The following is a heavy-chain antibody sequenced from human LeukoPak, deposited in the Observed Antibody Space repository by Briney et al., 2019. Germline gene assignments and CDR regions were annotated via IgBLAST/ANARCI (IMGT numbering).Heavy chain of an antibody. J-gene: IGHJ5*02. CDR3: ASKHRFCSGGSCRTGFDP. D-gene: IGHD2-15*01. CDR2: IYYSGST. CDR1: GGSISSSSYY. Sequence: SETLSLTCTVSGGSISSSSYYWGWIRQPPGKGLEWIGSIYYSGSTYYNPSLKSRVTISVDTSKNQFSLKLSSVTAADTAVYYCASKHRFCSGGSCRTGFDPWGQGTWVTVSS. V-gene: IGHV4-39*01.